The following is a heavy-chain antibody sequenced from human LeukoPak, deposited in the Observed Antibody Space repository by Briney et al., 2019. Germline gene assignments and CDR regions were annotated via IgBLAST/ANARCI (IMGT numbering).Heavy chain of an antibody. CDR2: ISSSSSTI. D-gene: IGHD6-19*01. Sequence: GGSLRLSCAASGFTFSSYSMNWVRQAPGKGLEWVSSISSSSSTIYYADSVKGRFTISRDNAKNSLYLQMNSLRDEDTAVYYCARSRRQWLVRGWFDPWGQGTLVTVSS. V-gene: IGHV3-48*02. CDR1: GFTFSSYS. CDR3: ARSRRQWLVRGWFDP. J-gene: IGHJ5*02.